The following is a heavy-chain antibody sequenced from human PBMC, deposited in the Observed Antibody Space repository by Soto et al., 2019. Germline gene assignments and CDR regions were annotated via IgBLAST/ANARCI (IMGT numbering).Heavy chain of an antibody. CDR2: INHSGST. V-gene: IGHV4-34*01. D-gene: IGHD5-18*01. CDR3: ARGPLRYSYGYYYYGMDV. J-gene: IGHJ6*02. Sequence: LSLTCAVYGGSFSGYYWSWIRQPPGKGLEWIGEINHSGSTNYNPSLKSRVTISVDTSKNQFSLKLSSVTAADTAVYYCARGPLRYSYGYYYYGMDVWGQGTTVTVSS. CDR1: GGSFSGYY.